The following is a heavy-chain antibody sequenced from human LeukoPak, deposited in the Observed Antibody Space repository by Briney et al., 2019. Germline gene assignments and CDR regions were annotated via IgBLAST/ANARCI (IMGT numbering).Heavy chain of an antibody. CDR2: IYHSGST. CDR1: GYSISSGYY. J-gene: IGHJ5*02. CDR3: ARDWRYCSSTSCYPTSYLWFDL. V-gene: IGHV4-38-2*02. Sequence: SETLSLTCTVSGYSISSGYYWGWIRQPPGKGLEWIGSIYHSGSTYYNPSLKRPVTISVDTSKNQFSLKLSSVTAADTAVYYCARDWRYCSSTSCYPTSYLWFDLWGQGTLVTVSS. D-gene: IGHD2-2*01.